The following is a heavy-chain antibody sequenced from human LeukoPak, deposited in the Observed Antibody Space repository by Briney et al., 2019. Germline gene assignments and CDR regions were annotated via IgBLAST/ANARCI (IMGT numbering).Heavy chain of an antibody. CDR1: GFTFSDYA. CDR2: ISGSAGAS. CDR3: AKAAMVATSDFDY. Sequence: GGSLRLSCAASGFTFSDYAMNWVRQAPGKGLEWVSAISGSAGASYYADSVKGRFTISRDNSKNTLYLQMNSLRAEDTAVYYCAKAAMVATSDFDYWGQGTLVTVSS. J-gene: IGHJ4*02. V-gene: IGHV3-23*01. D-gene: IGHD5-12*01.